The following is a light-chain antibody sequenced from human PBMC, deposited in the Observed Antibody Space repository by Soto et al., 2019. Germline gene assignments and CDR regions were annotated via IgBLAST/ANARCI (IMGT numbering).Light chain of an antibody. V-gene: IGKV3-15*01. CDR2: GAS. CDR1: QSVSTN. CDR3: QQYNNWLT. J-gene: IGKJ4*01. Sequence: EVGRPQYPDTLSVSPGERATLSCRTSQSVSTNLAWYQQKPGQAPRLLIYGASTRATGIPARFSGSGSGTEFTLTISSLQSEDSAVYYCQQYNNWLTFGGGTKVDIK.